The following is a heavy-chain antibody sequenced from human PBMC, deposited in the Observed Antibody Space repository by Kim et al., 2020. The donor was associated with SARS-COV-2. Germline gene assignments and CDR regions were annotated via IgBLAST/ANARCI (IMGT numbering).Heavy chain of an antibody. J-gene: IGHJ4*02. Sequence: SETLSLTCAVSGGSISSSNWWSWVRQPPGKGLEWIGEIYHSGSTNYNPSLKSRVTISVDKSKNQFSLKLSSVTAADTAVYYCASGYYDSSGYWIPSDYWGQGTLVTVSS. V-gene: IGHV4-4*02. CDR3: ASGYYDSSGYWIPSDY. CDR1: GGSISSSNW. D-gene: IGHD3-22*01. CDR2: IYHSGST.